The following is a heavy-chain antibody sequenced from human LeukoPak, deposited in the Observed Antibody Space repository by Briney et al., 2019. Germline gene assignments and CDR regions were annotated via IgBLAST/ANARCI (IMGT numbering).Heavy chain of an antibody. CDR3: ANTGGSVYWYFDL. D-gene: IGHD1-14*01. J-gene: IGHJ2*01. Sequence: PGGSLRLSCAASGFTFSGYVMSWVRQAPGKGLEWVSAISGSGGSTFYADSVKGRFTISRDNSKNTLYLQMNSLRAEDTAVYYCANTGGSVYWYFDLWGRGTLVTVSS. CDR1: GFTFSGYV. CDR2: ISGSGGST. V-gene: IGHV3-23*01.